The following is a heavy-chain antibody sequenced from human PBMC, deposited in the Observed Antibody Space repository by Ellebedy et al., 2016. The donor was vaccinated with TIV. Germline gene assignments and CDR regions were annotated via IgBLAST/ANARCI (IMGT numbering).Heavy chain of an antibody. CDR3: ARGLRYSAYTY. D-gene: IGHD5-18*01. V-gene: IGHV1-2*02. Sequence: ASVKVSCKASGFGLSGYYIHWVRQSPGQGLESMGWVNPNGGGTEYAQKFQGRVTMTWDTSTSTAYMEVNWPISDDTAVYYCARGLRYSAYTYWGQGTLVTVSS. CDR1: GFGLSGYY. J-gene: IGHJ4*02. CDR2: VNPNGGGT.